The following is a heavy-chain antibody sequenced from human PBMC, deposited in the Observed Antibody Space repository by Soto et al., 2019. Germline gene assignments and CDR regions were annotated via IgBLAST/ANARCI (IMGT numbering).Heavy chain of an antibody. Sequence: GGSLRLSGAASGFTVSSNYMSWVRQAPGNGLEWVSVIYSGGSTYYADSVKGRFPISRDNSKNTLYLQINSLRAEDTAVYYCARDSSIGWYLGYWGQGTLVTVSS. J-gene: IGHJ4*02. D-gene: IGHD6-19*01. CDR3: ARDSSIGWYLGY. CDR2: IYSGGST. V-gene: IGHV3-66*01. CDR1: GFTVSSNY.